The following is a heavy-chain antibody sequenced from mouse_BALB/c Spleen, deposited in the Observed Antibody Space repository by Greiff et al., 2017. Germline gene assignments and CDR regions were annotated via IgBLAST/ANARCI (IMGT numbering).Heavy chain of an antibody. J-gene: IGHJ4*01. V-gene: IGHV1-5*01. CDR2: IYPGNSDT. CDR3: TRFYDYDGPYAMDY. Sequence: VQLKESGTVLARPGASVKMSCKASGYSFTSYWMHWVKQRPGQGLEWIGAIYPGNSDTSYNQKFKGKAKLTAVTSASTAYMELSSLTNEDSAVYYCTRFYDYDGPYAMDYWGQGTSVTVSS. D-gene: IGHD2-4*01. CDR1: GYSFTSYW.